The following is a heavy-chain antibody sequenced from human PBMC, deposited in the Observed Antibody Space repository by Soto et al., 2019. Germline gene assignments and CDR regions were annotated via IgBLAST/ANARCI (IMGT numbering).Heavy chain of an antibody. J-gene: IGHJ4*02. V-gene: IGHV3-30-3*01. CDR2: ISYDGNTK. CDR3: AKETSAYEIDY. Sequence: QVQLVESGGGVVQPGRSLRLSCAASGFIFSGYAMHWVRQAPGKGLEWVAVISYDGNTKYYADSVKGRFTVSRDKSKNTLYVAMNNLSAEDTAMYYCAKETSAYEIDYWGQGTLVTVSS. D-gene: IGHD5-12*01. CDR1: GFIFSGYA.